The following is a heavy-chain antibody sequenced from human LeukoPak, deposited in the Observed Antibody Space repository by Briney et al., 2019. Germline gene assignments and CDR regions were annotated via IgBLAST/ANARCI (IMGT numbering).Heavy chain of an antibody. CDR2: IIPIFGTA. J-gene: IGHJ5*02. D-gene: IGHD3-10*01. CDR3: AMGSGENWFDP. V-gene: IGHV1-69*05. CDR1: GGTFSSYA. Sequence: EASVKVSCKASGGTFSSYAISWVRQAPGQELEWMGRIIPIFGTANYAQKFQGRVTITTDESTSTAYMELSSLRSEDTAVYYCAMGSGENWFDPWGQGTLVTVSS.